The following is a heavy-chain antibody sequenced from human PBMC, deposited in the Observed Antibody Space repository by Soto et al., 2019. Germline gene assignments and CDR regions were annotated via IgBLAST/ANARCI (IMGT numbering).Heavy chain of an antibody. CDR2: ISAYNGNT. D-gene: IGHD5-12*01. Sequence: GASVKVSCKASGYTFTSYGISWVRQAKGQGLEWMGWISAYNGNTNYAQKLQGRVTMTTDTSTSTAYMELRSLGSDDTAVYYCARDPVRYSGYDLGLYVYWGQGTLVTVSS. CDR3: ARDPVRYSGYDLGLYVY. V-gene: IGHV1-18*01. J-gene: IGHJ4*02. CDR1: GYTFTSYG.